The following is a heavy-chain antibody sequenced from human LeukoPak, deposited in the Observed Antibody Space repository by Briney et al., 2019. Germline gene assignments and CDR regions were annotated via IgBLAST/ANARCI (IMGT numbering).Heavy chain of an antibody. CDR3: ARDRGAAAAFLDY. J-gene: IGHJ4*02. CDR2: IWYDGSGK. CDR1: GFTFRSYG. D-gene: IGHD6-13*01. V-gene: IGHV3-33*01. Sequence: GGSLRLSCAASGFTFRSYGMHWVRQAPGKGLEWVAVIWYDGSGKYYADSVKGRFTISRDNSKNTLYLLMNSLRAEDTAVYYCARDRGAAAAFLDYWGQGTLVTVSS.